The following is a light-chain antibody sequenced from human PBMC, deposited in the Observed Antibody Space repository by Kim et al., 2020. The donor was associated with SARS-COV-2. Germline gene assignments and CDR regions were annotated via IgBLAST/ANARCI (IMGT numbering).Light chain of an antibody. Sequence: EIVMTQSPATLVVSPGERATLSCRASQSVSSNLAWYQQKPGQAPRLLIYGVSIRATGIPARFSGSESGTEFTLTISSLQSEDFAVYYCQQYNNWHPPITFGQGTRLEIK. J-gene: IGKJ5*01. V-gene: IGKV3D-15*01. CDR1: QSVSSN. CDR2: GVS. CDR3: QQYNNWHPPIT.